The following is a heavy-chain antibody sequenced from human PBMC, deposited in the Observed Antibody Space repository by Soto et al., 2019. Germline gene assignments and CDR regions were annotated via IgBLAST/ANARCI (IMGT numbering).Heavy chain of an antibody. Sequence: ASVKVSCKASGYTFTSYGISWVRQAPGQGLEWMGMINPSGGSTSYAQKFQGRVTMTRDTSTSTVYMELISLRSEDTAVYYCARVYCSGGSCYGIDSWGQGTLVTVSS. CDR2: INPSGGST. CDR1: GYTFTSYG. J-gene: IGHJ4*02. CDR3: ARVYCSGGSCYGIDS. D-gene: IGHD2-15*01. V-gene: IGHV1-46*01.